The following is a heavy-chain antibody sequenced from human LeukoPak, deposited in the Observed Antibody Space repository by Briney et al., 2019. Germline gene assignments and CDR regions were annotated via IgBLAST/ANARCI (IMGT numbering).Heavy chain of an antibody. D-gene: IGHD6-13*01. J-gene: IGHJ4*02. V-gene: IGHV3-33*01. Sequence: PGGSLRLSCAASGFTFSSYGMHWVPQAPGKGLEWVAVIWYDGSNKYYADSVKGRFTISRDNSKNTLYLQMNSLRAEDTAVYYCAREIGSRAAGPALAFDYWGQGTLVTVSS. CDR3: AREIGSRAAGPALAFDY. CDR1: GFTFSSYG. CDR2: IWYDGSNK.